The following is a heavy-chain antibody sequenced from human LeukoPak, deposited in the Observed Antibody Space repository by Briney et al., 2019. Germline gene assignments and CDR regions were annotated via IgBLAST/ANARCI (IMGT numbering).Heavy chain of an antibody. J-gene: IGHJ4*02. Sequence: PGGSLRLSCAASGFTFSSYGMHWVRQAPGKGLEWVAVIWYDGSNKYYADSVKGRFTISRDNSKDTLYLQMNSLRAEDTAVYYCARAGEYSSHLDYWGQGTLVTVSS. V-gene: IGHV3-33*01. D-gene: IGHD6-13*01. CDR3: ARAGEYSSHLDY. CDR2: IWYDGSNK. CDR1: GFTFSSYG.